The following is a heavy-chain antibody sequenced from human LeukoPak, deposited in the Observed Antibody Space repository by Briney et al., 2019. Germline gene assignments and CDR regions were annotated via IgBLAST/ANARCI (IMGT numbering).Heavy chain of an antibody. CDR2: IRSKAYGGTT. D-gene: IGHD6-6*01. CDR3: TRGRGIAARPGGFDY. Sequence: GGSLRLPCTASGFTFGDYAMRWVRQAPGKGLEWVGFIRSKAYGGTTEYAASVKGRFTISSDDSKSIAYLQMNSLKTEDTAVYYCTRGRGIAARPGGFDYWGQGTLVTVSS. V-gene: IGHV3-49*04. CDR1: GFTFGDYA. J-gene: IGHJ4*02.